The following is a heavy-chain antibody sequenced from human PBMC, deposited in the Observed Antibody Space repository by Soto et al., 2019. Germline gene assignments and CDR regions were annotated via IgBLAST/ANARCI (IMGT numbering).Heavy chain of an antibody. CDR2: ISGSGGST. CDR1: GFTFSSYA. Sequence: GGSLRLSWAASGFTFSSYAMSWVRQAPGKGLEWASAISGSGGSTYYADSVKGRLTISRDNSKNTLYLQMNSLRAEDTAVYSGAKERRAVVTARFYYYGMGGWGQGTRVTISS. V-gene: IGHV3-23*01. CDR3: AKERRAVVTARFYYYGMGG. D-gene: IGHD2-21*02. J-gene: IGHJ6*02.